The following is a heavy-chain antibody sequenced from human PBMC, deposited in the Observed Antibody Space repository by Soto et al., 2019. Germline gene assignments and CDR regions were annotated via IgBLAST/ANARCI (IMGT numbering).Heavy chain of an antibody. CDR3: ARAEIIAAAGDFDY. J-gene: IGHJ4*02. CDR2: ISAYNGNT. D-gene: IGHD6-13*01. Sequence: ASVKVSCKASGYTLTRYGISWVRQAPGQGLEWMGWISAYNGNTNYAQKLQGRVTMTTDTSTSTAYMELRSLRSDDTAVYYCARAEIIAAAGDFDYWGQGTLVTVSS. V-gene: IGHV1-18*01. CDR1: GYTLTRYG.